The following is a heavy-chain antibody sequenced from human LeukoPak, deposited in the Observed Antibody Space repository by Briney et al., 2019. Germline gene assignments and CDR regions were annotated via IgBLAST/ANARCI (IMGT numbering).Heavy chain of an antibody. CDR3: ARGYIYGYDC. D-gene: IGHD5-18*01. CDR2: INSDGSTT. CDR1: GFTFSNNW. Sequence: GGSLRLSCAASGFTFSNNWMHWVRQAPGKGLVWVSRINSDGSTTTYADSVKGRFTISRDSAKNTLYLQMNSLRAEDTAVYYCARGYIYGYDCWGQGALVTVSS. V-gene: IGHV3-74*01. J-gene: IGHJ4*02.